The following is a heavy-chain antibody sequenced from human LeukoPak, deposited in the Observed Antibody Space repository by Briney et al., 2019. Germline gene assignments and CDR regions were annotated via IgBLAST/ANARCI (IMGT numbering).Heavy chain of an antibody. V-gene: IGHV4-61*05. J-gene: IGHJ4*02. Sequence: SETLSLTCTVSGGSVSSSSYYWGWIRQPPGKGLEWIGYIYYTGSTNYNPSLKSRVTISVGTSKNQFSLKLSSVTAADTAVYYCARGRKYSSPRAFDYWGQGTLVTVSS. CDR1: GGSVSSSSYY. D-gene: IGHD6-13*01. CDR2: IYYTGST. CDR3: ARGRKYSSPRAFDY.